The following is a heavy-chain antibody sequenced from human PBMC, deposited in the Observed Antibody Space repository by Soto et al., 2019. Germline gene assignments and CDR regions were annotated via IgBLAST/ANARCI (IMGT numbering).Heavy chain of an antibody. Sequence: EVQLLESGGGLVQPGRSLRLSCAASGFTFNSYAMSWVRQAPGKGLEWVAGIGGSGGSTSYADSVKGRFTISRDNSRNTLYLQLNSLRADDTAVYFCAKATYFDILTGEFNSWGQGTLVTVSS. J-gene: IGHJ4*02. V-gene: IGHV3-23*01. D-gene: IGHD3-9*01. CDR1: GFTFNSYA. CDR2: IGGSGGST. CDR3: AKATYFDILTGEFNS.